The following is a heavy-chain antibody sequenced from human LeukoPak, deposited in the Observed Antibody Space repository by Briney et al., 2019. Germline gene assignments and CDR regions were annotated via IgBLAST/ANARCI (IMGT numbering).Heavy chain of an antibody. V-gene: IGHV3-23*01. CDR2: ISGSGGNT. Sequence: PGGSLRLSCAASGFTLSTYAMSWVRQAPGKGLEWVSTISGSGGNTYYADSVKGRFTISRDNSKNTLYLQMNSLRAEDTAVYYCAKEGDSTGYYDYFDYWGQGTLVTVSS. CDR1: GFTLSTYA. D-gene: IGHD3-22*01. CDR3: AKEGDSTGYYDYFDY. J-gene: IGHJ4*02.